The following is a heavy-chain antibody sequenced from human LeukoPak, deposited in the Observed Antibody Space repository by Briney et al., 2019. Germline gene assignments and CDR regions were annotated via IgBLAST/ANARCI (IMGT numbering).Heavy chain of an antibody. V-gene: IGHV4-4*07. J-gene: IGHJ5*02. Sequence: SDTLSLTCTLSVHSLSQQYWSWMRHPTGKPLEGIARIYTSWNTNHNPPLKTRVPIPGHTYKNQVSPKLHSVTRGHAALYYCAGAAYSSGWYFRSFWFDPWGQGTLVTVSS. D-gene: IGHD6-19*01. CDR1: VHSLSQQY. CDR3: AGAAYSSGWYFRSFWFDP. CDR2: IYTSWNT.